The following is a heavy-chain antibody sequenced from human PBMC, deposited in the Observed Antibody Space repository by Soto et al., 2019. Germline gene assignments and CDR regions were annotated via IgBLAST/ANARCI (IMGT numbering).Heavy chain of an antibody. D-gene: IGHD4-17*01. CDR1: GGSISSSSYY. Sequence: SSETLSLTCTVSGGSISSSSYYWGWIRQPPGKGLEWIGSIYYSGSTYYNPSLKSRVTISVDTSKNQFSLKLSSVTAADTAVYYCARTSSYGDFDYWGQGTLVTVS. J-gene: IGHJ4*02. CDR3: ARTSSYGDFDY. V-gene: IGHV4-39*01. CDR2: IYYSGST.